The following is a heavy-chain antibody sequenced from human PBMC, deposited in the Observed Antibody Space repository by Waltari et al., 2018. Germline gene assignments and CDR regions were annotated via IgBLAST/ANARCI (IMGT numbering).Heavy chain of an antibody. J-gene: IGHJ4*02. CDR1: GFIFSSYG. Sequence: QVQLVESGGGVVQPGGSLRLSCAASGFIFSSYGMHWVRQAPGKGLGWGALIRYDGSNKYYAVSVKGRFTISRDNSKNTLYLQMNSLRAEDTAVYYCFFFGYWGQGTLVTVSS. V-gene: IGHV3-30*02. D-gene: IGHD3-3*01. CDR2: IRYDGSNK. CDR3: FFFGY.